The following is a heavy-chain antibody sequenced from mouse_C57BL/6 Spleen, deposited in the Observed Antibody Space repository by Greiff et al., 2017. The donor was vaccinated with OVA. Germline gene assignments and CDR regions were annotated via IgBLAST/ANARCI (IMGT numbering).Heavy chain of an antibody. CDR2: IDPSDSYT. D-gene: IGHD1-1*02. Sequence: VDLQPPSSAPAQPSASVPLSFPPSFYPFTSYWMQWVKQRPGQGLEWIGEIDPSDSYTNYNQKFKGKATLTVDTSSSTAYMQLSSLTSEDSAVYYCARRTLWDFFAYWGQGTLVTVSA. CDR1: FYPFTSYW. V-gene: IGHV1-50*01. J-gene: IGHJ3*01. CDR3: ARRTLWDFFAY.